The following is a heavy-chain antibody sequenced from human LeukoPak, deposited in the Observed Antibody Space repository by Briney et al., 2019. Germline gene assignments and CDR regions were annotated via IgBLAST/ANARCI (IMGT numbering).Heavy chain of an antibody. CDR3: AREPLWSGYSYYYYYMDV. D-gene: IGHD3-3*01. Sequence: SETLSLTCTVSGGSISGYYWSWIRQPAGKGLEWVGRIYTSGYTNSNPSLKSRVTMSVDTSKNQFSLKLSSVTAADTAVYYCAREPLWSGYSYYYYYMDVWGKGTTVTVSS. CDR1: GGSISGYY. CDR2: IYTSGYT. V-gene: IGHV4-4*07. J-gene: IGHJ6*03.